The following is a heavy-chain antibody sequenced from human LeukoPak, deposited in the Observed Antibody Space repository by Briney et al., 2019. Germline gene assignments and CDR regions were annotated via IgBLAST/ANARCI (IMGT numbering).Heavy chain of an antibody. CDR3: ARGLYGSDSY. Sequence: SETLSLTCAVSGGSISSDNWWIWVRQPPGKGLEWIGEIYHSGRANYNPSLKSRVNVSVDKSKNQLSLSLSSVTAADTAVYHCARGLYGSDSYWGQGNLVTVSS. V-gene: IGHV4-4*02. J-gene: IGHJ4*02. CDR2: IYHSGRA. D-gene: IGHD6-19*01. CDR1: GGSISSDNW.